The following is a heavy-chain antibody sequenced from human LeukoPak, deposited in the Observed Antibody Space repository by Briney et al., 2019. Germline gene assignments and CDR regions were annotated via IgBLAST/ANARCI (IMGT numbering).Heavy chain of an antibody. D-gene: IGHD1-26*01. J-gene: IGHJ6*02. Sequence: GGSLRLSCAASGFTFSGSTMHWVRQASGKGLEWVGRIRSKANNYATAYATSVKGRFTLSRDDSKNTAYLQMNSLKTEDTAVYYCIRGAASGTYYGFDVWGQGATVTVSS. CDR2: IRSKANNYAT. CDR3: IRGAASGTYYGFDV. V-gene: IGHV3-73*01. CDR1: GFTFSGST.